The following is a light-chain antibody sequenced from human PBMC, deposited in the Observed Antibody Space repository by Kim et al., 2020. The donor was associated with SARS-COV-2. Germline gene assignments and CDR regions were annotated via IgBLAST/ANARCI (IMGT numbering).Light chain of an antibody. V-gene: IGKV3-20*01. CDR3: QHYGTSPPMYT. CDR1: HSVSSTY. CDR2: GTS. Sequence: PGERAPRSCRTGHSVSSTYLSWYQHTPGQAPRLVISGTSTRATGIPDRFSGSESGTDFTLTISRLEPEDFAVYYCQHYGTSPPMYTFGQGTKLEI. J-gene: IGKJ2*01.